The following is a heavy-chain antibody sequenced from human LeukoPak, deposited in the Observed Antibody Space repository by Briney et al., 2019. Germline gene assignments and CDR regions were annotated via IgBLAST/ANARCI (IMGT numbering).Heavy chain of an antibody. D-gene: IGHD5-18*01. CDR2: VSYDGNAK. V-gene: IGHV3-30*03. CDR1: GFTFRGYG. Sequence: GGSLRLSCEASGFTFRGYGMHWVRQSPGKGLEWVAVVSYDGNAKAFADSVKGRFIISRDNPKNTLFLQMNSLRPEDTGLYYCARDRHSYGFTLAAWGQGTPVIVSS. CDR3: ARDRHSYGFTLAA. J-gene: IGHJ5*02.